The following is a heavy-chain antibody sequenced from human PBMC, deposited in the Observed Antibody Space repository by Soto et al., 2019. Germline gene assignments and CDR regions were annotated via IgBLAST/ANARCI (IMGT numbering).Heavy chain of an antibody. J-gene: IGHJ5*02. CDR3: AHNLVAGTSWFDP. CDR1: GFSLSTSGVG. Sequence: QITLKESGPTLVKPTQTLTLTCTFSGFSLSTSGVGVVWIRQPPGKALEWLGIIYWDDDKRYRPSLKSRLTSPXDXFNNQGVLTMTNMDPVDTGTYYCAHNLVAGTSWFDPWGQGTLVTVSS. D-gene: IGHD6-19*01. CDR2: IYWDDDK. V-gene: IGHV2-5*02.